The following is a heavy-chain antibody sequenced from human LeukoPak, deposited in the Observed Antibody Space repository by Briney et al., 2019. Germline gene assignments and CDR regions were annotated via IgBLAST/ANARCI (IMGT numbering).Heavy chain of an antibody. CDR2: IYYSGST. V-gene: IGHV4-59*08. Sequence: SETLSLTCTVSGVSISSSYWSWIRQPPGKGLEWIGYIYYSGSTNYNPSLNSRVTTSVGASKNQLSLKLSSVTAADTAVYYCARHHYYYDSSGYYPHDAFDIWGQGTMVTVSS. J-gene: IGHJ3*02. CDR1: GVSISSSY. D-gene: IGHD3-22*01. CDR3: ARHHYYYDSSGYYPHDAFDI.